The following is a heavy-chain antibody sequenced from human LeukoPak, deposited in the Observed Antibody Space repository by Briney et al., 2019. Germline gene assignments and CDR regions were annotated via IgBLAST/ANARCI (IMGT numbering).Heavy chain of an antibody. Sequence: GGSLRLSCAASGFTFSGHAMNWVRQAPGKGLEWVSAISGSGGSIYYADSVKGRFTISRDNSKNTLYLQMNSLRAEDTAVYYCAKDRGAADGSLDYWGQGTLVTVSS. V-gene: IGHV3-23*01. CDR2: ISGSGGSI. J-gene: IGHJ4*02. CDR1: GFTFSGHA. CDR3: AKDRGAADGSLDY. D-gene: IGHD6-13*01.